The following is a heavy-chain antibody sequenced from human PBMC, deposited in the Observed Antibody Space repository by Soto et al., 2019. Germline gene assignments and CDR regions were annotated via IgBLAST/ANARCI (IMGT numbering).Heavy chain of an antibody. D-gene: IGHD2-21*01. CDR3: ARDHVISGDWAAGAAFDR. CDR2: IYTSGST. V-gene: IGHV4-4*07. J-gene: IGHJ3*02. Sequence: ETLSLTCTVSGGSISSYYWSWIRQPAGKGLEWIGRIYTSGSTNYNPSLKSRVTMSVDTPKNQFYMTLSSVTAADTAVYYCARDHVISGDWAAGAAFDRWGQGKMVTVS. CDR1: GGSISSYY.